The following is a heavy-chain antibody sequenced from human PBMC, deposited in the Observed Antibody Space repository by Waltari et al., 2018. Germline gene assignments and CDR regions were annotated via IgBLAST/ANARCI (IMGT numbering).Heavy chain of an antibody. Sequence: EVQLVESGGRLVQAGGSLRPPCAAAGCGFSHALRAGVLQVPGKGLVWVARTNKDGSGTAYADFVEGRLTISRDNAKSTLHLQMTSLTAEDTAVYYCVREKDLGGTCVFDFWGRGTLVTVSS. CDR3: VREKDLGGTCVFDF. CDR1: GCGFSHAL. V-gene: IGHV3-74*01. J-gene: IGHJ4*02. CDR2: TNKDGSGT. D-gene: IGHD1-26*01.